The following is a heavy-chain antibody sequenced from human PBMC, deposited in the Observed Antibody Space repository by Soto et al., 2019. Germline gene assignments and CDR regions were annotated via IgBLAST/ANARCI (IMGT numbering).Heavy chain of an antibody. CDR2: IIPIFGTA. CDR1: GGTFSSYA. CDR3: ARCHRAARFWPYYYYGMDV. Sequence: AASVKVSCKASGGTFSSYAISWVRQAPGQGLEWMGGIIPIFGTANYAQKFQGRVTITADKSTSTAYMELSSLRSEDTAVYYCARCHRAARFWPYYYYGMDVWGQGTTVTVSS. J-gene: IGHJ6*02. V-gene: IGHV1-69*06. D-gene: IGHD6-6*01.